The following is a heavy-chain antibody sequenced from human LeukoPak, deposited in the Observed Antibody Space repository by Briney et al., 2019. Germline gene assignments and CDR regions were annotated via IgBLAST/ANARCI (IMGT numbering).Heavy chain of an antibody. V-gene: IGHV6-1*01. CDR1: GDSVSSNSAA. Sequence: SQTLSLTCAISGDSVSSNSAAWNWIRQSPSRGLEWLERTYYRSKWYNDYAVSVKSRITINPDTSKNQFSLQLNSVTPEDTAVYYCARTYCSGGSCYSLFFDYWGQGTLVTVSS. CDR3: ARTYCSGGSCYSLFFDY. CDR2: TYYRSKWYN. D-gene: IGHD2-15*01. J-gene: IGHJ4*02.